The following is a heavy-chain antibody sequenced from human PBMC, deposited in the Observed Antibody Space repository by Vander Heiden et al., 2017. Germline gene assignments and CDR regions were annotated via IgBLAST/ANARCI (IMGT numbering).Heavy chain of an antibody. CDR1: GFTFTEAC. J-gene: IGHJ4*02. CDR2: IKSKTDGGAA. Sequence: EVQLVESGGGLVEPGWSLRLSCSASGFTFTEACMSWVRQAQGKGLEWVGRIKSKTDGGAADHPAPVKGRFTISREDSKNTLYLQMNSLQAEDTAVYYCTTEMGTYYDSWSGYYGGFDYWGQGTLVTVSS. D-gene: IGHD3-3*01. CDR3: TTEMGTYYDSWSGYYGGFDY. V-gene: IGHV3-15*01.